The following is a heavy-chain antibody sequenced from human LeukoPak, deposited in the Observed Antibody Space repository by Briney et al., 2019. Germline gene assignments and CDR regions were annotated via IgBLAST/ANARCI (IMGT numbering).Heavy chain of an antibody. CDR2: IYYRVTS. CDR3: ARAVGGDGSGSL. V-gene: IGHV4-59*01. D-gene: IGHD3-10*01. J-gene: IGHJ4*02. CDR1: GDSISTYY. Sequence: SETLSLTCTVSGDSISTYYWSWIRQPPGKGLEWIGYIYYRVTSDYNPSLKSRVTMPVDMSTRQISLKLSSVTAADTAVYYCARAVGGDGSGSLWGPGTLVTVSS.